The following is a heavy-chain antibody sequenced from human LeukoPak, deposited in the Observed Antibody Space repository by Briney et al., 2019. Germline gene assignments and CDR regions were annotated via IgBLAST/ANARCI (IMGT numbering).Heavy chain of an antibody. CDR1: GYPFVNNW. V-gene: IGHV3-7*04. D-gene: IGHD2-8*01. CDR3: ARARYCANSVCHIGGGLDV. Sequence: GGSLRLSCAASGYPFVNNWMTWVRQAPGKGLEWVATIKQDGRETYYVDSVKGRFSISRDNARDSMYQQMNILRAEDAAVYYCARARYCANSVCHIGGGLDVWGPGTTVTVSS. CDR2: IKQDGRET. J-gene: IGHJ6*02.